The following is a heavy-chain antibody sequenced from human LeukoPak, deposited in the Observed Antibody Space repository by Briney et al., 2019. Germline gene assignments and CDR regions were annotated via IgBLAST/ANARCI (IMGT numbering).Heavy chain of an antibody. Sequence: PGGSLRLSCAASGFTVSSNYMSWVRQAPGKGLDWVSVIYSGGSTYYADSVKGRFTISRDNSKNTLYLQMNSLRAEDTAVYYCARASLLWFGELLWGQGTLVTVSS. D-gene: IGHD3-10*01. V-gene: IGHV3-53*01. CDR3: ARASLLWFGELL. CDR2: IYSGGST. CDR1: GFTVSSNY. J-gene: IGHJ4*02.